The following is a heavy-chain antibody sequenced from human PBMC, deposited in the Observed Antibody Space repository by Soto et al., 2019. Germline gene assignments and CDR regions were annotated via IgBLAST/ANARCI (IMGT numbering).Heavy chain of an antibody. D-gene: IGHD3-16*01. CDR2: INPNSGGT. CDR1: GYTFTGYY. Sequence: RASVKVSCKASGYTFTGYYMHWVRQAPGQGLEWMGWINPNSGGTNYAQKFQGRVTMTRDTSISTAYMELSRLRSDDTAVYYCARQGALRREQLVKIDLWGQGTLVTVSS. V-gene: IGHV1-2*02. CDR3: ARQGALRREQLVKIDL. J-gene: IGHJ4*02.